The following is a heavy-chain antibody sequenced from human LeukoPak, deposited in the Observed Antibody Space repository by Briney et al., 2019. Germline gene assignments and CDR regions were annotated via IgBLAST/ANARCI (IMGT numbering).Heavy chain of an antibody. J-gene: IGHJ4*02. CDR3: ARGDGYNLFTLNL. Sequence: SETLSLTCTVSGGSISSYYWSWIRQPPGKGLEWIGYIYYSGSTNYNPSLKSRVTISVDTSKNQFSLKLSSVTAADTAVYYCARGDGYNLFTLNLWGQGTLVTVSS. CDR1: GGSISSYY. D-gene: IGHD5-24*01. CDR2: IYYSGST. V-gene: IGHV4-59*01.